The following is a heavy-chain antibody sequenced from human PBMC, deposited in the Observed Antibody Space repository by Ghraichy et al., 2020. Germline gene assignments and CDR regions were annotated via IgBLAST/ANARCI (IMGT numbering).Heavy chain of an antibody. V-gene: IGHV3-23*01. Sequence: GGSLRLSCSASGFTFTRYAMNWVRQAPGKGLEWISAVSGSGGGTYFADPVKGRFTISRDNSKNTVYLQMGNLRAGDTAVYYCAKGRGATFSWCFDLWGRG. D-gene: IGHD1-26*01. CDR2: VSGSGGGT. CDR3: AKGRGATFSWCFDL. CDR1: GFTFTRYA. J-gene: IGHJ2*01.